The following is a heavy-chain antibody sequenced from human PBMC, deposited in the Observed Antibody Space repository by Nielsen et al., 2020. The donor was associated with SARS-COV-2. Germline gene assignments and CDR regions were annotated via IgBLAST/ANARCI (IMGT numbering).Heavy chain of an antibody. CDR3: AKDRATFMIYFRRGGPDY. CDR1: GFTFSNYG. Sequence: GGSLRLSCAASGFTFSNYGMHWVRQAPGKGLEWVAVIWYDGSNKYYADSVKGRFTISRDNSKNTLYLQMNSLRAEDTAMYYCAKDRATFMIYFRRGGPDYWGQGTLVTVSS. D-gene: IGHD3/OR15-3a*01. CDR2: IWYDGSNK. V-gene: IGHV3-30*02. J-gene: IGHJ4*02.